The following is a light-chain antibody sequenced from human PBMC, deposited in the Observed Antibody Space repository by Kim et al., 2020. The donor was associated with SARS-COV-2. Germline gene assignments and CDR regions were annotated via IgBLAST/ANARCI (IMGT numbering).Light chain of an antibody. CDR3: SSYTSTNTLE. CDR1: SSDVGGFHH. Sequence: QSALTQPASVSGSPGQSITISCTGTSSDVGGFHHVAWYQQHLDKAPKLMIYDVNNRPSGVSNRFSGSKSGNTASLTISGLQAEDEADYYCSSYTSTNTLEFGGGTKLTVL. CDR2: DVN. J-gene: IGLJ3*02. V-gene: IGLV2-14*03.